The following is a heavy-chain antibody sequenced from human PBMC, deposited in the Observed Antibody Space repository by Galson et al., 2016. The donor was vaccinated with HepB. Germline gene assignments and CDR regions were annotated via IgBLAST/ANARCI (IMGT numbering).Heavy chain of an antibody. Sequence: TFSRYAMTWVRQAPGKGLEWVSTISGSGGSTYHADSVKGRFTISRDNSKNTVYLQMNSLRAEDTAAYYCAKFASGTYYLDSFDYWGQGTLVTVSS. V-gene: IGHV3-23*01. CDR3: AKFASGTYYLDSFDY. J-gene: IGHJ4*02. CDR2: ISGSGGST. D-gene: IGHD3-10*01. CDR1: TFSRYA.